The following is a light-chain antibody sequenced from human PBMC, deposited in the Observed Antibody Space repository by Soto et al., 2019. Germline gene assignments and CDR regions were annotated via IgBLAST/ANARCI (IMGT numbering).Light chain of an antibody. CDR3: QVWDSSSDQVV. J-gene: IGLJ2*01. Sequence: SYVLTQPPSVSVAPEQTARLTCGGIKIRTKSVHWNQLKPGQAPVLVLYDDRDRPSGIPERFSGSNSGNTATLTISRVEAGDEADYYCQVWDSSSDQVVFGGGTKLTVL. V-gene: IGLV3-21*02. CDR1: KIRTKS. CDR2: DDR.